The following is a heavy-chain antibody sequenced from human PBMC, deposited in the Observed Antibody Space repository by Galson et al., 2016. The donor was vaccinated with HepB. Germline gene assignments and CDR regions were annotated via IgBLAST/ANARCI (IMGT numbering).Heavy chain of an antibody. CDR3: ARTGILMVRGASFDP. Sequence: PALVKPTQTLTLTCTVSGFSLNTSGVGVGWIRQPPGEALEWLALIYWDDDKRYSPSLESRLTVPKDTPNRQVVLTMTNMDPVDTATYYCARTGILMVRGASFDPWGQGTLVTVSS. J-gene: IGHJ5*02. V-gene: IGHV2-5*02. CDR1: GFSLNTSGVG. CDR2: IYWDDDK. D-gene: IGHD3-10*01.